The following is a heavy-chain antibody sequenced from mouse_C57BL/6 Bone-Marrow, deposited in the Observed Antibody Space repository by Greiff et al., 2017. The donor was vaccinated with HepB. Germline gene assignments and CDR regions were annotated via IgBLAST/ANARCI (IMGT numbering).Heavy chain of an antibody. J-gene: IGHJ1*03. CDR3: ATRGRSYWYFDV. CDR2: IWGDGST. V-gene: IGHV2-3*01. Sequence: QVQLQESGPGLVAPSQCLSITCTVSGFSLTSYGVSWVRQPPGKGLEWLGVIWGDGSTNYHSARISRLSISKDNSKSQVFLKLNSLQTDDTATYYCATRGRSYWYFDVWGKGTTVTVSS. CDR1: GFSLTSYG.